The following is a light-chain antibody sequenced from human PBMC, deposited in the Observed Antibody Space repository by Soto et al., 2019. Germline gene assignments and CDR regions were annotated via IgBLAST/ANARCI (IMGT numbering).Light chain of an antibody. CDR1: SSDIGGYDY. Sequence: QSALTQPASVSGSPGQSITISCTGTSSDIGGYDYVSWYQHLPGKAPKLMIYEVTNRPSGISNRFSGSKSGNTASLTISGLQAEDEADYYCSSYTSRNNREVLFGGGTKLTVL. CDR3: SSYTSRNNREVL. V-gene: IGLV2-14*01. CDR2: EVT. J-gene: IGLJ2*01.